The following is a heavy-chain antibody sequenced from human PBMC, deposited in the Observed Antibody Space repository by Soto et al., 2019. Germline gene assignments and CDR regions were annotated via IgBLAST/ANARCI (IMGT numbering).Heavy chain of an antibody. D-gene: IGHD4-17*01. CDR1: GGSISSGGYY. CDR2: IYYSGST. CDR3: ARVVTTFDAFDI. J-gene: IGHJ3*02. V-gene: IGHV4-31*03. Sequence: SETLSLTCTVSGGSISSGGYYWSWIRQHPGKGLEWIGYIYYSGSTYYNPSLKSRVTISVDTSKNQFSLKLSSVTAADTAVYYCARVVTTFDAFDIWGQGTMVTVSS.